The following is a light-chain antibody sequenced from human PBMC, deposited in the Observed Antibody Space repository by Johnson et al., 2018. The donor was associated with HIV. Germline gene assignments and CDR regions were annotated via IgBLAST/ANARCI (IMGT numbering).Light chain of an antibody. CDR1: SSNIGNKY. CDR2: DNN. V-gene: IGLV1-51*01. J-gene: IGLJ1*01. Sequence: QSVLTQPPSVSAAPGQKVTISCSGSSSNIGNKYVSWYQQLPGTAPKVLIYDNNKRPSGIPDRFSGSKSGTSATLGITGLQTGDEADYYCGTWDSGLSGGLYLFGPGTKVTVL. CDR3: GTWDSGLSGGLYL.